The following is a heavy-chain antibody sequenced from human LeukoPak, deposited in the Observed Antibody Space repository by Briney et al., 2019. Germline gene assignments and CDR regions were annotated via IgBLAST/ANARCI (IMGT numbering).Heavy chain of an antibody. CDR3: ARPRSSYYYGSGSYYNY. CDR2: IRYDGSNK. D-gene: IGHD3-10*01. CDR1: GFTFGSYG. V-gene: IGHV3-30*02. J-gene: IGHJ4*02. Sequence: GGSLRLSCAASGFTFGSYGMHWVRQAPGKGLEWVAFIRYDGSNKYYADSVKGRFTISRDNSKNTLYLQMNSLRAEDTAVYYCARPRSSYYYGSGSYYNYWGQGTLVTVSS.